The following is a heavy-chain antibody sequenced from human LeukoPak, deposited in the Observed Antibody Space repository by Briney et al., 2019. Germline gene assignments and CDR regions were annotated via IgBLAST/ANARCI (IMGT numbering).Heavy chain of an antibody. CDR3: ARVHHGYCSGGSYYSPTEDAFDI. Sequence: SETLSLTCTVSGGSISSSSYYWGWIRQPPGKGLEWIGSIYYSGSTYYNPSLKSRVTISVDTSKNQFSLKLSSVTAADTAVYYCARVHHGYCSGGSYYSPTEDAFDIWGQGTMVTVSS. CDR2: IYYSGST. CDR1: GGSISSSSYY. V-gene: IGHV4-39*07. D-gene: IGHD2-15*01. J-gene: IGHJ3*02.